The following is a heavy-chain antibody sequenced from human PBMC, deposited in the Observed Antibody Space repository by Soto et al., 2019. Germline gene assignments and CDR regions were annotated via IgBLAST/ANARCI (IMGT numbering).Heavy chain of an antibody. V-gene: IGHV3-11*06. J-gene: IGHJ4*02. CDR2: ISINSNHK. CDR3: VRGGGGGQFDY. Sequence: QIKLVESGGGSVKPGGSLRLSCAASGFTFSDFYMTWVRQAPGKGLEWLSYISINSNHKEYGDSVKGRHTISRDNAKNSLYLQMNSLRADDTAVYYCVRGGGGGQFDYWGQGTLVTVSS. D-gene: IGHD2-21*01. CDR1: GFTFSDFY.